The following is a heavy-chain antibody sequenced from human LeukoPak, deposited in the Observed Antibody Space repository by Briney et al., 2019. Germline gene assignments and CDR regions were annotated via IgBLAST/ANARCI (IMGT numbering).Heavy chain of an antibody. Sequence: ASVKVSCKASGYTFTSYGISWVRQAPGQGLEWMGWISAYSGNTNYAQKLQGRVTMTTDTSTSTAYMELRSLRSDDTAVYYCARVPIVVVPAAFYYYMDVWGKGTTVTVSS. V-gene: IGHV1-18*01. D-gene: IGHD2-2*01. CDR3: ARVPIVVVPAAFYYYMDV. J-gene: IGHJ6*03. CDR1: GYTFTSYG. CDR2: ISAYSGNT.